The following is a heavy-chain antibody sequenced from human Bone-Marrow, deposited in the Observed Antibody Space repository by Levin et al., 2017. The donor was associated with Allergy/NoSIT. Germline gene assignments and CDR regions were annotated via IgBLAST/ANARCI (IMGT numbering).Heavy chain of an antibody. CDR2: IHYSGST. J-gene: IGHJ4*02. CDR1: GGSISSSDYY. CDR3: ARDKSGRYYEAYYFDD. Sequence: SSETLSLTCTVSGGSISSSDYYWSWIRQPPGKGLEWIGYIHYSGSTFYNPSLQSRVSISLDTSKSQFSLSLTSVTAADTATYYCARDKSGRYYEAYYFDDWGPGTLVTVSS. V-gene: IGHV4-30-4*01. D-gene: IGHD1-26*01.